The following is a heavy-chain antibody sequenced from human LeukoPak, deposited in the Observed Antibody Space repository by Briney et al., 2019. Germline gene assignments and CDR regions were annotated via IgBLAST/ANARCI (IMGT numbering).Heavy chain of an antibody. CDR2: VGNKDDSYTT. CDR1: GFIFSDHY. Sequence: GGSLRLSCAASGFIFSDHYMFWVRQAPGKGLEWVGHVGNKDDSYTTDYAASVKGRFTILRDDSKNSVDLQMNSLKIEDTAMYYCTRAYWYRFDYWGQGTLVTVSS. J-gene: IGHJ4*02. D-gene: IGHD2-8*02. CDR3: TRAYWYRFDY. V-gene: IGHV3-72*01.